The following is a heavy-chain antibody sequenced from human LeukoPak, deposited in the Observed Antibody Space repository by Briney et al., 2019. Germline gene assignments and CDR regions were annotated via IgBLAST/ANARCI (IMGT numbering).Heavy chain of an antibody. Sequence: GASVKVSCKASGYTFTSYDINWVRQATGQGLEWMGWMNPNSGNTGYAQKFQGRVTITRNTSISTACMELSSLRSEDTAVYYCARGLRTIFGVVIIHNWFDPWGQGTLVTVSS. V-gene: IGHV1-8*03. J-gene: IGHJ5*02. CDR2: MNPNSGNT. D-gene: IGHD3-3*01. CDR3: ARGLRTIFGVVIIHNWFDP. CDR1: GYTFTSYD.